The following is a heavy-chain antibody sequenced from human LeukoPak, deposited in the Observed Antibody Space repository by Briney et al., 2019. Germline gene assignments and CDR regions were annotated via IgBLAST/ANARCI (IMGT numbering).Heavy chain of an antibody. CDR1: GGSISSYY. Sequence: SETLSLTCTVSGGSISSYYWSWIRQPPGKGLEWIGYIYYSGSTNYNPSLKSRVTISVDTSKNQFSLELSSVTAADTAVYFCARGRVSSSSWYSTYYYHFYMDVWGKGTTVTVSS. CDR2: IYYSGST. J-gene: IGHJ6*03. V-gene: IGHV4-59*01. CDR3: ARGRVSSSSWYSTYYYHFYMDV. D-gene: IGHD6-13*01.